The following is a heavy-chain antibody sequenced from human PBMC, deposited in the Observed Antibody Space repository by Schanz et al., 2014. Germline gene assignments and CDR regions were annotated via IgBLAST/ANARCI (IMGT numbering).Heavy chain of an antibody. J-gene: IGHJ6*02. CDR2: IGYDGQTK. D-gene: IGHD3-22*01. CDR1: GFTFSNHA. V-gene: IGHV3-30*02. CDR3: AKIRYDSSGYYLPYYGMDV. Sequence: QLQLVESGGGVVQPGGSLRLFCSASGFTFSNHAMHWVRQAPGKGLEWVALIGYDGQTKHYADSVKGRFTSSRDNSKNTLYLLMDILRTEDTAVYYCAKIRYDSSGYYLPYYGMDVWGQGTTVIVSS.